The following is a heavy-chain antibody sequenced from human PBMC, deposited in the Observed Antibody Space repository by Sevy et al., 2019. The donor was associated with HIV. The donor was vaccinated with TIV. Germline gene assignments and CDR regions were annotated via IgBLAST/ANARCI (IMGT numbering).Heavy chain of an antibody. V-gene: IGHV4-30-4*01. CDR2: IYSSGNT. CDR1: GGSISSADYY. J-gene: IGHJ4*02. Sequence: SETLSLTCTVSGGSISSADYYWNWIRQPPGKGLEWIGYIYSSGNTYYNPSLKSRVTISVDTSKNQFSLKQSSVTAADTAVYYGARAGYGDYVGYFDYWGQGTLVTGSS. D-gene: IGHD4-17*01. CDR3: ARAGYGDYVGYFDY.